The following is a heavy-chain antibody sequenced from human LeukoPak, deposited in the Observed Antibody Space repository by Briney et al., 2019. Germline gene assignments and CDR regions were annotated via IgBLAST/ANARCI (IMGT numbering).Heavy chain of an antibody. V-gene: IGHV1-69*05. D-gene: IGHD4-17*01. CDR1: GGTFNNSA. CDR3: ARDVHGDYGSGWFDP. Sequence: ASVKVSCKTSGGTFNNSAISWVRQAPGQGLEWLGGIMPLFGTAGYAQKFQGRVTITKDESTRTVYLELTSLTSDDTAVYYCARDVHGDYGSGWFDPWGQGTLASVSS. J-gene: IGHJ5*02. CDR2: IMPLFGTA.